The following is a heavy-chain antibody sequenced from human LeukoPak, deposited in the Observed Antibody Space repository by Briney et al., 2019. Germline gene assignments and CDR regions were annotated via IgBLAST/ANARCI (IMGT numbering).Heavy chain of an antibody. Sequence: SGPTLVNPTQTLTLTCTFSGFSLSTSGVGVGWIRQPPGKALEWLALIYWNDDKRYSPSLKSRLTITKDTSKNQVVLTMTNMDPVDTATYYCAHITKERYFDYNWFDPWGQGTLVTVSS. J-gene: IGHJ5*02. V-gene: IGHV2-5*01. D-gene: IGHD3-9*01. CDR3: AHITKERYFDYNWFDP. CDR2: IYWNDDK. CDR1: GFSLSTSGVG.